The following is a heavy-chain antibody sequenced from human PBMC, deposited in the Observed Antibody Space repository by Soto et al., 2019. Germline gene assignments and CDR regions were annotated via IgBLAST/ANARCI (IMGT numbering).Heavy chain of an antibody. CDR1: GYTFTSYD. D-gene: IGHD3-22*01. Sequence: ASVKVSCKVSGYTFTSYDINWVRQSTGQGLEWMGWMNPNSGNTGYAQKFQGRVTMTRNTSISTAYMELSSLRSEDTAVYYCARESYDTRLGVDYWGQGTLVTVSS. J-gene: IGHJ4*02. CDR3: ARESYDTRLGVDY. V-gene: IGHV1-8*01. CDR2: MNPNSGNT.